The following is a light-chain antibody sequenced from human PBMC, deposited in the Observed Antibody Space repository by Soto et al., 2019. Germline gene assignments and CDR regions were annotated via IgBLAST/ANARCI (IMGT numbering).Light chain of an antibody. Sequence: SALTQPASVSGSPGQSITISCTGTSSDVDGYNYVSWYQQHPGKAPKLMIYDVSNRPSGVSNRFSGSKSGNTASLTISGLQAEDEADYYCCSYTSSSTYVFGTGTKVTVL. J-gene: IGLJ1*01. CDR3: CSYTSSSTYV. CDR2: DVS. V-gene: IGLV2-14*01. CDR1: SSDVDGYNY.